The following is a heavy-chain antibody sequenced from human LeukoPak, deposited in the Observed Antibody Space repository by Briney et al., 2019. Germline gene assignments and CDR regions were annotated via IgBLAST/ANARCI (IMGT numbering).Heavy chain of an antibody. CDR1: GGSISSYY. D-gene: IGHD3-3*01. CDR3: ARHARYDFWSRPDY. J-gene: IGHJ4*02. CDR2: IYYSGST. Sequence: SETLSLTCTVSGGSISSYYWSWIRQPPGKGLEWIGYIYYSGSTNYNPSLKSRVTISVDTSKNQFSLKLSSVTAADTAVYYCARHARYDFWSRPDYWGQGTLVTVSS. V-gene: IGHV4-59*08.